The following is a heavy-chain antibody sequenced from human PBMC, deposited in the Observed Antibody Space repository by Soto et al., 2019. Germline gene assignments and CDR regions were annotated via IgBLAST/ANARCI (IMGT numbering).Heavy chain of an antibody. CDR2: IYPGDSDT. V-gene: IGHV5-51*01. D-gene: IGHD5-18*01. CDR1: GYRFTSYW. CDR3: ARPRGVYSFGYDAFAI. Sequence: PGESLKISCKGSGYRFTSYWIGWVRQMPGKGLEWMGIIYPGDSDTRYSPSFQGQVTISADKSISTAYLQWSSLKASDTAMYYCARPRGVYSFGYDAFAIWGPGTMVTVSS. J-gene: IGHJ3*02.